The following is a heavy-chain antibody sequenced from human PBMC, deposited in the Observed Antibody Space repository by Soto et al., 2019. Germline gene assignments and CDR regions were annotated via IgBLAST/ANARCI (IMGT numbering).Heavy chain of an antibody. D-gene: IGHD3-22*01. J-gene: IGHJ4*02. V-gene: IGHV3-30*03. Sequence: ALRVSCATSGFMFNDYAMYWVRQAPGQGLEWVAMISSDGNHQFYVDNVRGRFTVSRDNSKNTLNLQMNSLRPEDTAVYYCSRGTYYPQSSGLHADYWGPGTVVPVSS. CDR2: ISSDGNHQ. CDR1: GFMFNDYA. CDR3: SRGTYYPQSSGLHADY.